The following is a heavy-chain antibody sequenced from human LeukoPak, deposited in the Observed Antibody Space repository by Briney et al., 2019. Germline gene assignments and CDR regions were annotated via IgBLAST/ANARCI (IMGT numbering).Heavy chain of an antibody. Sequence: GGSLRLSCAASGFTFSDYMMHWVRQAPGKGLVWVSRIKSDGITITYADSVKGRFTISRDNAKNTLYLQMNSLRAEDTAVYYCLRDLNWSLDQWGQGTLVTVSS. CDR2: IKSDGITI. V-gene: IGHV3-74*01. CDR3: LRDLNWSLDQ. D-gene: IGHD1-20*01. CDR1: GFTFSDYM. J-gene: IGHJ4*02.